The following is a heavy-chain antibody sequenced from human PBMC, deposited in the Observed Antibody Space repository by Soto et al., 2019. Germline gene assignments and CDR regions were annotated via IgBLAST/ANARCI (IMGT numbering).Heavy chain of an antibody. CDR3: ARYRYYDSLKDYYFDY. Sequence: SETLSLTCTVSGGSINSGDYYWSWIRQPPGKGLEWIGNLYYTGSTYYNPSLKSRVTISVDTSKKQFSLMVTSVTAADTAVYYCARYRYYDSLKDYYFDYWGQGTLVTVSS. CDR1: GGSINSGDYY. D-gene: IGHD3-22*01. J-gene: IGHJ4*02. CDR2: LYYTGST. V-gene: IGHV4-30-4*01.